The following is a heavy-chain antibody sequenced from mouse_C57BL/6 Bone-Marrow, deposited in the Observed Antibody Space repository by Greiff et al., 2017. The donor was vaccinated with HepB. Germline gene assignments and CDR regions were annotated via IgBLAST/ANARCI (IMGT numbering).Heavy chain of an antibody. V-gene: IGHV5-4*01. CDR2: ISDGGSYT. CDR1: GFTFSSYA. J-gene: IGHJ3*01. Sequence: EVQLVESGGGLVKPGGSLKLSCAASGFTFSSYAMSWVRQTPEKRLEWVATISDGGSYTYYPDNVEGRFTISSDNAKNNLYLQMSHLKSEDTAMYYCARDRVYGSSSAYWGQGTLVTVSA. D-gene: IGHD1-1*01. CDR3: ARDRVYGSSSAY.